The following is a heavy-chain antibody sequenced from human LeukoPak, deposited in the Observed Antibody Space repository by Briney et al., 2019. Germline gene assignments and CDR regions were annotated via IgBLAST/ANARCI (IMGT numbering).Heavy chain of an antibody. Sequence: ASVKVSCKASGYTFTGYYMHWVRQAPGQGLEWMGWINPNSGGTNYAQKFQGRVTMTRDTSISTAYMELSRLRSDDTAVYYCARSLYSGSYYRFGYWGQGTLVTVSS. CDR3: ARSLYSGSYYRFGY. CDR1: GYTFTGYY. CDR2: INPNSGGT. D-gene: IGHD1-26*01. V-gene: IGHV1-2*02. J-gene: IGHJ4*02.